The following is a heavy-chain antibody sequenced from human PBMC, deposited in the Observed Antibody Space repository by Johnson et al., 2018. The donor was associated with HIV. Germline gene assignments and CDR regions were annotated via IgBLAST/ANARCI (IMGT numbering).Heavy chain of an antibody. D-gene: IGHD3-22*01. V-gene: IGHV3-23*04. CDR3: AKDITMIRAGAFDI. Sequence: VQLVESGGDLVQPGGSLRLSCAASGFTFNTYAMSWVRQAPGKGLEWVSAISGSGGSTYYADSVKGRFTISRDNSKNTLYLQMNSLRAEYTAVYYCAKDITMIRAGAFDIWGQGTMVTVSS. CDR1: GFTFNTYA. J-gene: IGHJ3*02. CDR2: ISGSGGST.